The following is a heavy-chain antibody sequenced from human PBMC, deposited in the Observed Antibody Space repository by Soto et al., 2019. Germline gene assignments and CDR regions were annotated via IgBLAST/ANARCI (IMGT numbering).Heavy chain of an antibody. CDR2: ISGSGGST. CDR3: AKEEAAAGHTGVYFDY. CDR1: GLTFSSYA. J-gene: IGHJ4*02. V-gene: IGHV3-23*01. Sequence: GGSLRLSCAASGLTFSSYAMSWVRQAPGKGLEWVSAISGSGGSTYYADSVKGRFTISRDNSKNTLYLQMNSLRAEDTAVYYCAKEEAAAGHTGVYFDYWGQGTLVTVSS. D-gene: IGHD6-13*01.